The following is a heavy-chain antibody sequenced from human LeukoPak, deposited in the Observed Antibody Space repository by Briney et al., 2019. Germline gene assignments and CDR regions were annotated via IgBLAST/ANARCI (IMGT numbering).Heavy chain of an antibody. D-gene: IGHD3-22*01. V-gene: IGHV4-59*08. J-gene: IGHJ4*02. Sequence: PSETLSLTCTVSGGSISSYYWSWIRQPPGKGLEWIGYIYYSGSTNYNPSLKSRVTISVDTSKNQFSLKLSSVTAADTAVYYCARAPYDSGGYYDYYFDYWGQGTLVTVPS. CDR1: GGSISSYY. CDR2: IYYSGST. CDR3: ARAPYDSGGYYDYYFDY.